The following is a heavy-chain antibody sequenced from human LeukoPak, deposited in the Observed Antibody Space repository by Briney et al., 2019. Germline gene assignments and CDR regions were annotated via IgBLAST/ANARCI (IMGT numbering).Heavy chain of an antibody. CDR3: AKDMMGVGGSGSLTYYGMDV. V-gene: IGHV3-23*01. CDR1: GFTFSSYA. CDR2: ISGSGGST. Sequence: PGGSLRLSCAASGFTFSSYAMSWVRQAPGKGLEWVSAISGSGGSTYYADSVKGRFTISRDNSKNTLYLQMNSLRAEDTAVYYCAKDMMGVGGSGSLTYYGMDVWGQGTTVTVSS. J-gene: IGHJ6*02. D-gene: IGHD3-10*01.